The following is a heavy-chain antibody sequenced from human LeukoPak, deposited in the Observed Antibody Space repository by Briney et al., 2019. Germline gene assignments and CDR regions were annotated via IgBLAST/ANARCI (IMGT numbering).Heavy chain of an antibody. D-gene: IGHD3-22*01. CDR2: ISGSGGSI. CDR1: GFTFSNYA. J-gene: IGHJ4*02. CDR3: AKDQSSSYDY. Sequence: GGSLRLSCAASGFTFSNYAMSWVRQAPGKGLEWVSGISGSGGSIYYADSVKGRFTISRDRPKNTLYLQMNSPRAEDTAIYYCAKDQSSSYDYWGQGTLVTVSS. V-gene: IGHV3-23*01.